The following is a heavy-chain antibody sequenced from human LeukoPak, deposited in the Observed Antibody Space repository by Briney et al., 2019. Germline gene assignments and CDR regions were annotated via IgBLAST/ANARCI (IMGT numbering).Heavy chain of an antibody. CDR3: ARDGPYSTSATHPP. D-gene: IGHD6-6*01. CDR2: IKQDGSEK. V-gene: IGHV3-7*03. Sequence: GGSLRLSRAASGFTFSSSWMSWVRQAPGKGLEWVANIKQDGSEKYYVGSVKGRFTISRDNAKNSLYLQMDSLRAEDTAVYHCARDGPYSTSATHPPWGQGTLVTVSS. CDR1: GFTFSSSW. J-gene: IGHJ5*02.